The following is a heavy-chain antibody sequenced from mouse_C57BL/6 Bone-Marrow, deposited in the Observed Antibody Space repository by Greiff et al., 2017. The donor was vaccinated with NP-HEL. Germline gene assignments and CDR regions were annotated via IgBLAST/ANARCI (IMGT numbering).Heavy chain of an antibody. Sequence: EVQLVESEGGLVQPGSSMKLSCTASGFTFSYYYMAWVRQVPEKGLEWVANINYDGSSTYYLVFLKSRFIISRDNAKNILYLQMSSLKSEDTATYYCAREDDGYYVGDYAMDYWGQGTSVTVSS. CDR3: AREDDGYYVGDYAMDY. D-gene: IGHD2-3*01. J-gene: IGHJ4*01. V-gene: IGHV5-16*01. CDR2: INYDGSST. CDR1: GFTFSYYY.